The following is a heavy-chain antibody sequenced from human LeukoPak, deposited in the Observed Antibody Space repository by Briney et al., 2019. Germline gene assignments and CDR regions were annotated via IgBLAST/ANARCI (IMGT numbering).Heavy chain of an antibody. CDR2: IGTAGDT. Sequence: GGSLRLSCAACGFTFSSYDMHWVRQATGKGLEWVSAIGTAGDTYYPGSVKGQFTISRENAKNSLYLQMNSLRAEDTAVYYCARDRPHGITIFGVAPSGFDYWGQGTLVTVPS. CDR3: ARDRPHGITIFGVAPSGFDY. J-gene: IGHJ4*02. CDR1: GFTFSSYD. D-gene: IGHD3-3*01. V-gene: IGHV3-13*03.